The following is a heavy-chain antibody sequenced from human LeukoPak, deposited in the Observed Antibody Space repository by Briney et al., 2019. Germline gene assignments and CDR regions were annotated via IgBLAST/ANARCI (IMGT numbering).Heavy chain of an antibody. CDR2: IIPIFGTA. J-gene: IGHJ4*02. D-gene: IGHD6-19*01. V-gene: IGHV1-69*06. Sequence: SVKVSCKASGGTFSSYAISWVRQAPGQGLEWMGGIIPIFGTANYAQKFQGRVTTTADKSTSTAYMELSSLRSEDTAVYYCAREAGGKYSSGWHYFDYWGQGTLVTVSS. CDR3: AREAGGKYSSGWHYFDY. CDR1: GGTFSSYA.